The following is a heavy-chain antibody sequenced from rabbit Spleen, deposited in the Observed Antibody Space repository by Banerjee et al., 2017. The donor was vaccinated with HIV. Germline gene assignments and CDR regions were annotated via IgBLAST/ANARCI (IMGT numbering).Heavy chain of an antibody. CDR1: GFSFSAGYY. J-gene: IGHJ4*01. D-gene: IGHD1-1*01. V-gene: IGHV1S40*01. CDR3: ARDTSGSTAYIIDL. Sequence: QSLEESGGDLVKPGASLTLTCTASGFSFSAGYYICWVRQAPGKGLEWIACIDSGSSGDTYYASWAKGRFTISKTSSTTVTLQMTRLTAADTATYFCARDTSGSTAYIIDLWGPGTLVTVS. CDR2: IDSGSSGDT.